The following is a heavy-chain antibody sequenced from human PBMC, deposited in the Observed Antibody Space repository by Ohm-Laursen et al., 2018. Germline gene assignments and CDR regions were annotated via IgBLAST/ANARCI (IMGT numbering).Heavy chain of an antibody. CDR1: GFSLTTSGVA. Sequence: PTQTLTLTCTFSGFSLTTSGVAVGWIRQPPGKALEWLGIIYWDDDRRYKPSLNSRLTITKDTSKNQVVLTMTNMDPVDTATYYCAHPQQNDAFHFWGQGTMVTVSS. V-gene: IGHV2-5*02. CDR3: AHPQQNDAFHF. J-gene: IGHJ3*01. CDR2: IYWDDDR.